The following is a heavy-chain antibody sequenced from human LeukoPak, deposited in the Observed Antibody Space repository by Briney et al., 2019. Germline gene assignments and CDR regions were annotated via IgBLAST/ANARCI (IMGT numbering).Heavy chain of an antibody. CDR2: IYYSGGT. CDR1: GGSITTFY. CDR3: ARHVGRYGFDP. V-gene: IGHV4-59*08. J-gene: IGHJ5*02. Sequence: PSETLSLTCNVSGGSITTFYWSWIRQPPGEGLEWIGYIYYSGGTNYNPSLKSRVTISVDTSKNQFSLKLSSVTAADTAVYYCARHVGRYGFDPWGQGTLVTVSS. D-gene: IGHD1-1*01.